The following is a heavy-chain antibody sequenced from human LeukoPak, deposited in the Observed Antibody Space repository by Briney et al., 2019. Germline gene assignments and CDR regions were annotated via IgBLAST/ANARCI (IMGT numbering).Heavy chain of an antibody. CDR1: GGSISSGGYS. D-gene: IGHD4-11*01. V-gene: IGHV4-30-2*01. CDR3: ARVLTGPSYYYGMDV. J-gene: IGHJ6*02. Sequence: SETLSLTCAVSGGSISSGGYSWSWLRQPPGKGLEWIGYIYHSGSTYYNPSLKSRVTISVDRSKNQFSLKLSSVTAADTAVYYCARVLTGPSYYYGMDVWGQGTTVTVSS. CDR2: IYHSGST.